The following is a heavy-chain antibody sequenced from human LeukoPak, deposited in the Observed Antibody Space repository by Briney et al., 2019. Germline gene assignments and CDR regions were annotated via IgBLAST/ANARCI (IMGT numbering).Heavy chain of an antibody. CDR2: IYYSGST. J-gene: IGHJ4*02. V-gene: IGHV4-59*01. D-gene: IGHD3-3*01. CDR3: ASSLYYDFWSGSLDY. CDR1: GGSISSYY. Sequence: PSETLSLTCTVSGGSISSYYWSWIRQPPGKGLEWIGYIYYSGSTNYNPSLKSRVTISVDTSKNQFSLKLSSVTDADTAVYYCASSLYYDFWSGSLDYWGQGTLVTVSS.